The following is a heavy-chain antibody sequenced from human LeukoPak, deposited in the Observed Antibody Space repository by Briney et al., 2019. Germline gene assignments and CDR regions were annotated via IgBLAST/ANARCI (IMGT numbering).Heavy chain of an antibody. CDR3: ARHIRGKSGSYFGY. J-gene: IGHJ4*02. CDR2: VDHSGGT. CDR1: GYSLSSGYY. Sequence: SETLSLTCTVSGYSLSSGYYWGWIRQPPGKGLEWIGSVDHSGGTYYNPSLRSRVSISVDTSKNQFSLKLSSVTAADTAVYYCARHIRGKSGSYFGYWGQGTLVTVSS. D-gene: IGHD1-26*01. V-gene: IGHV4-38-2*02.